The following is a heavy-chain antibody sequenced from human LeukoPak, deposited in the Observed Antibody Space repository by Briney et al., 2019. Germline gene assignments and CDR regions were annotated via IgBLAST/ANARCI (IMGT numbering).Heavy chain of an antibody. CDR2: IWYDGSNK. J-gene: IGHJ4*02. V-gene: IGHV3-33*01. CDR1: GFTFSSYG. Sequence: GRSLRLSCAASGFTFSSYGMHWVRQAPGKGLEWVAVIWYDGSNKYYADSVKGRFTISRDNSKNTLYLQMNSLRVEDTAVYYCARENNWNGYFDYWGQGTLVTVSS. CDR3: ARENNWNGYFDY. D-gene: IGHD1-20*01.